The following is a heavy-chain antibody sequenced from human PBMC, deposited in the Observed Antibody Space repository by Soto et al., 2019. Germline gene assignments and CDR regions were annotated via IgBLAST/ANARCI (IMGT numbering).Heavy chain of an antibody. J-gene: IGHJ4*01. CDR3: AKDPSSIAARPYYFDY. D-gene: IGHD6-6*01. CDR1: GFTFSSYA. V-gene: IGHV3-23*01. CDR2: ISGSGGST. Sequence: EVQLLESGGGLVQPGGSLSLSCAASGFTFSSYAMSWVRQAPGKGLEWVSAISGSGGSTYYADSVKGRFTISRDNSKNTLYLQMNSLRAEDTAVYYCAKDPSSIAARPYYFDYWGHGSLVTVSS.